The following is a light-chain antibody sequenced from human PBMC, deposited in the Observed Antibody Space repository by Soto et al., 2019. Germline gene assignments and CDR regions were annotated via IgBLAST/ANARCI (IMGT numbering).Light chain of an antibody. CDR1: QSVSSSY. CDR3: QQYGSSPPVT. CDR2: GVS. V-gene: IGKV3-20*01. Sequence: EIVLTQSPGTLSLSLGERATLSCRASQSVSSSYLAWYQQKPGQAPRLLIYGVSSRATGIPDRFSGSGSGTDFTLTISRLEPEDFAVYYCQQYGSSPPVTFGQGTRLEIK. J-gene: IGKJ5*01.